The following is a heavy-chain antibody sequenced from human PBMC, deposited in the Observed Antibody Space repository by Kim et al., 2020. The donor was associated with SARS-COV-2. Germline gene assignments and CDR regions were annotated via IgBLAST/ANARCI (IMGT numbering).Heavy chain of an antibody. V-gene: IGHV3-30*04. D-gene: IGHD2-2*01. CDR2: ISYDGSNK. CDR1: GFTFSSYA. J-gene: IGHJ6*02. CDR3: ARDRVVVVPAARYYYYGMDV. Sequence: GGSLRLSCAASGFTFSSYAMHWVRQAPGKGLEWVAVISYDGSNKYYADSVKGRFTISRDNSKNTLYLQMNSLRAEDTAVYYCARDRVVVVPAARYYYYGMDVWGQGTTVTVSS.